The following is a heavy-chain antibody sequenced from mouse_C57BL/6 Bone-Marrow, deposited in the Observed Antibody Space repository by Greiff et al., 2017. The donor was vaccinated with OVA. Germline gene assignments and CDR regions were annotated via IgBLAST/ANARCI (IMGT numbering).Heavy chain of an antibody. V-gene: IGHV1-81*01. CDR1: GYTFTSYG. D-gene: IGHD1-1*01. CDR3: ARSLFITTVPNWYFDV. J-gene: IGHJ1*03. Sequence: VQLVESGAELARPGASVKLSCKASGYTFTSYGISWVKQRTGQGLEWIGEIYPRSGNTYYNEKFKGKATLTADKSSSTAYMELRSLTSEDSAVYFCARSLFITTVPNWYFDVWGTGTTVTVSS. CDR2: IYPRSGNT.